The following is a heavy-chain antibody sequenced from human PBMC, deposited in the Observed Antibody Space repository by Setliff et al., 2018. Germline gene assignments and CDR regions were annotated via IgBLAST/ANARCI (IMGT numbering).Heavy chain of an antibody. Sequence: GGSLRLSCAGSGFAVSGAYMSWVRQAPGEGLEWVSIIYSSGNTAYTDSVKGRFTISRDTSKNTVYLQMNNVTVDDTAVYFCARRGYSHDSSDYNRRKVFDYFDFWGQGAQVTVSS. V-gene: IGHV3-53*01. D-gene: IGHD3-22*01. J-gene: IGHJ4*02. CDR2: IYSSGNT. CDR3: ARRGYSHDSSDYNRRKVFDYFDF. CDR1: GFAVSGAY.